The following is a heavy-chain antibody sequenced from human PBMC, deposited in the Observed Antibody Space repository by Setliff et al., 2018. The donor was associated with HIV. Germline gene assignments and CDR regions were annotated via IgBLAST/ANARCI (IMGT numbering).Heavy chain of an antibody. V-gene: IGHV7-4-1*02. Sequence: GASVKVSCKASGYTFTTYAMNWVRQAPGQGLEWMGWINTNTGNPTYAQGFTGRFVFSLDTSVSTAFLQISTLKAEDTAVYYCARLSPYGDYLLFQYWGQGTQVTVSS. D-gene: IGHD4-17*01. J-gene: IGHJ4*02. CDR1: GYTFTTYA. CDR3: ARLSPYGDYLLFQY. CDR2: INTNTGNP.